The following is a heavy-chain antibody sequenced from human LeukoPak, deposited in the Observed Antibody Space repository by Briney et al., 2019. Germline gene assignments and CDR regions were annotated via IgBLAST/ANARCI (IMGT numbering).Heavy chain of an antibody. V-gene: IGHV4-38-2*02. CDR2: IYHSGST. CDR1: GYSISSGYY. Sequence: SETLSLTCTVSGYSISSGYYWGWIRQPPGKGLEWIGSIYHSGSTYYNPSLKSRVTISVDTSKNQFSLKLSSVTAADTAVYYCARTGKAAAGVFDYWGQGTLVTVSS. CDR3: ARTGKAAAGVFDY. J-gene: IGHJ4*02. D-gene: IGHD6-13*01.